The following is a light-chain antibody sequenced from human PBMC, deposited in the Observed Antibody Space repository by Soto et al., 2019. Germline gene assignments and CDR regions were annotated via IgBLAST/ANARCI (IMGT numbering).Light chain of an antibody. V-gene: IGLV2-23*02. J-gene: IGLJ1*01. CDR1: SSDVGSYNL. CDR2: EVS. Sequence: QSALTQPASVSGSPGQSITISCTGTSSDVGSYNLVSWYQQHPGKAPKLMIYEVSKRPSGVSNRFSGSKSGNTASLTISGLQAEDKADYYCCSYAGSSTLRVFGTGTKVTVL. CDR3: CSYAGSSTLRV.